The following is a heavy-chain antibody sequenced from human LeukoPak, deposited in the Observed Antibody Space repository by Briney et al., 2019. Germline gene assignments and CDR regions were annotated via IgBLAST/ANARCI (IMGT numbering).Heavy chain of an antibody. CDR2: IYYSGST. D-gene: IGHD6-13*01. V-gene: IGHV4-31*03. CDR1: GGSISSGGYY. Sequence: SETLSLTCTVSGGSISSGGYYWSWIRQHPGKGLEWIGYIYYSGSTYYNPSLKSRVTISVDTSKNQFSLKLSSVTAADTAVYYCASTGTYSSSWYRWAPLYWSQGTLVTVSS. J-gene: IGHJ4*02. CDR3: ASTGTYSSSWYRWAPLY.